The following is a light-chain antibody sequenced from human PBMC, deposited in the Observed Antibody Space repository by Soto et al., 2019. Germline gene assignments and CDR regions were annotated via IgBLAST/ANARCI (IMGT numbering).Light chain of an antibody. V-gene: IGKV2-28*01. CDR3: MQALQLPLA. CDR1: QSLLHSNGYNY. Sequence: DNVKTQSPRSLPVTPGEPASISCRSSQSLLHSNGYNYLDWYLQKPGQSPQLLIYLGSHRASGVPDRFSGSGSGTDFTLKISRVEAEDVGVYYCMQALQLPLAFGGGTKVDI. J-gene: IGKJ4*01. CDR2: LGS.